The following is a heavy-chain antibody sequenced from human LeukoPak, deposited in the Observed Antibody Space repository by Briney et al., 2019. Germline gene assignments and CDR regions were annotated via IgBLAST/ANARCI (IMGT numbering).Heavy chain of an antibody. CDR2: IRSKAYGGTT. V-gene: IGHV3-49*04. CDR1: GFTFSTYS. J-gene: IGHJ4*02. Sequence: GGSLRLSCAASGFTFSTYSMNWVRQAPGKGLEWVGFIRSKAYGGTTEYAASVKGRFTISRDDSKSIAYLQMNSLKTEDTAVYYCTRVYYWGQGTLVTVSS. CDR3: TRVYY.